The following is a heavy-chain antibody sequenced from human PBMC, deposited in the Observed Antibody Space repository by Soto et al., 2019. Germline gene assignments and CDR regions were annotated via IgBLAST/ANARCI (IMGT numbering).Heavy chain of an antibody. CDR3: ARSLSGFGELLSGWFDP. CDR2: IYYSGST. D-gene: IGHD3-10*01. Sequence: SETLSLTCTVSGGSISSYYWSWIRQPPGKGLEWIGYIYYSGSTNYNPSLKSRVTISVDTSKNQFSLKLSSVTAADTAVYYCARSLSGFGELLSGWFDPWGQGTLVTVSS. V-gene: IGHV4-59*01. CDR1: GGSISSYY. J-gene: IGHJ5*02.